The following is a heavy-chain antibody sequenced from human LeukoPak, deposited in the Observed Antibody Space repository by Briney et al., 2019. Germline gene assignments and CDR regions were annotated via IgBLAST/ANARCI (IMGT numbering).Heavy chain of an antibody. CDR1: GFSFSAQY. CDR3: ARAFYGLGSFFPDY. CDR2: IRMKVNSSTT. V-gene: IGHV3-72*01. J-gene: IGHJ4*02. Sequence: GGSLRLACAVAGFSFSAQYMDWDRQAPGKGREWVARIRMKVNSSTTEYVASVKGRFTISRDDSKNSLYVQMNSLKTEDTAVYYCARAFYGLGSFFPDYWGQGTLVTV. D-gene: IGHD3-10*01.